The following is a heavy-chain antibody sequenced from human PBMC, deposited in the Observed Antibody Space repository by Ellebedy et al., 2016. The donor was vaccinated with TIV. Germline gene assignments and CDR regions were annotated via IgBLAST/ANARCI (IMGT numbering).Heavy chain of an antibody. Sequence: ASVKVSCKASGYTFTSYAMHWVRQAPGQRLEWMGWINAGNGNTKYSQKLQGRVTMTTDTSTSTAYMELRSLRSDDTAVYYCARTAMVSPWFDPWGQGTLVTVSS. J-gene: IGHJ5*02. CDR2: INAGNGNT. CDR1: GYTFTSYA. CDR3: ARTAMVSPWFDP. V-gene: IGHV1-3*01. D-gene: IGHD5-18*01.